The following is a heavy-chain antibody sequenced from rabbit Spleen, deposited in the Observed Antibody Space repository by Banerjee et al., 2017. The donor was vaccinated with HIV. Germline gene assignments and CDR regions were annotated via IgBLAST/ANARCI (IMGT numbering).Heavy chain of an antibody. CDR3: ARDAAGREDFNL. Sequence: QEQLVESGGDLVKPGASLTLTCKASGLDLSSRYWICWVRQAPGKGLEWIACIDVAKYGTTYYTSWAKGRFTISKTSSTTVTLHMTSLTVADTATYFCARDAAGREDFNLWGQGTLVTVS. J-gene: IGHJ4*01. V-gene: IGHV1S45*01. CDR1: GLDLSSRYW. CDR2: IDVAKYGTT. D-gene: IGHD4-2*01.